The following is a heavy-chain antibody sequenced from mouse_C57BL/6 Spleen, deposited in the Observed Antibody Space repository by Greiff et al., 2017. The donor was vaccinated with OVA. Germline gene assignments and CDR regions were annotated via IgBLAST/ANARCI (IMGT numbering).Heavy chain of an antibody. D-gene: IGHD2-4*01. Sequence: QVQLQQSGPELVKPGASVKISCKASGYAFSSSWMNWVKQRPGKGLEWIRRIYPGDGDTNYNGKFKGKATLTADKSSSTAYMQLSSLTSEDSAVYFCARSARDEYDVGGYFDYWGQGTTLTVSS. CDR2: IYPGDGDT. J-gene: IGHJ2*01. V-gene: IGHV1-82*01. CDR1: GYAFSSSW. CDR3: ARSARDEYDVGGYFDY.